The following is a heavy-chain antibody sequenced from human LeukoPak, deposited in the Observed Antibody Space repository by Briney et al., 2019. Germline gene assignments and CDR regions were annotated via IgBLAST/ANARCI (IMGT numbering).Heavy chain of an antibody. CDR3: ARHVSDYGDYVFH. Sequence: SETLSLACAVYGGSFSGYYWSWIRQPPGKGLEWIGEINHSGSTNYNPSHKSRVTISVDTSKNQFSLKLSSVTAADTAVYYCARHVSDYGDYVFHWGQGTLVTVSS. D-gene: IGHD4-17*01. CDR1: GGSFSGYY. J-gene: IGHJ4*02. CDR2: INHSGST. V-gene: IGHV4-34*01.